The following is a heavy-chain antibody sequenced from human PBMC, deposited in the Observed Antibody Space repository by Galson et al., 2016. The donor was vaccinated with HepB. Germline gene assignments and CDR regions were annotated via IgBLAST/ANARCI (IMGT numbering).Heavy chain of an antibody. CDR3: AREMQYSSSTLDL. V-gene: IGHV3-30-3*01. J-gene: IGHJ5*02. CDR2: ISYDGGTE. CDR1: AFTFMNHP. Sequence: SLRLSCAASAFTFMNHPMHWVRQAPGKGLEWVALISYDGGTEHYAESVEGRFTISRDNAQNTFYLQMNSLRADDTAIYFCAREMQYSSSTLDLWGQGTLLTVSS. D-gene: IGHD6-6*01.